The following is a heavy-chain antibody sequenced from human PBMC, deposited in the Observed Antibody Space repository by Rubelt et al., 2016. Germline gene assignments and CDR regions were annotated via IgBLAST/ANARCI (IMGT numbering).Heavy chain of an antibody. CDR3: ARDKPRPFSSTPTWFDP. J-gene: IGHJ5*02. Sequence: QVQLQESGPGLVKPSGTLSLTCAVSGGSISSNIWWSWVRQPPGKGLEWIGSIYYSGSIYYNPSLKDRVTISVDTSKNYFSLRLSSVTAADTAVYYCARDKPRPFSSTPTWFDPWGQGTLVTVSS. CDR1: GGSISSNIW. CDR2: IYYSGSI. D-gene: IGHD6-19*01. V-gene: IGHV4-4*02.